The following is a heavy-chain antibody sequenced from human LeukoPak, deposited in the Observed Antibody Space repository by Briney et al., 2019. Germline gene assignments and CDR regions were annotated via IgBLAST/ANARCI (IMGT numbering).Heavy chain of an antibody. Sequence: PGGSLRLSCAASGFTFSSYSMLWVRQAPGKGLEWVAVIWYDGSNKYYADSVKGRFTISRDNSKNTLYLQMNSLRAEDTAVYYCARDRGPHYDILTGRFYYYYGMDVWGQGTTVTVSS. CDR3: ARDRGPHYDILTGRFYYYYGMDV. D-gene: IGHD3-9*01. CDR2: IWYDGSNK. V-gene: IGHV3-33*01. J-gene: IGHJ6*02. CDR1: GFTFSSYS.